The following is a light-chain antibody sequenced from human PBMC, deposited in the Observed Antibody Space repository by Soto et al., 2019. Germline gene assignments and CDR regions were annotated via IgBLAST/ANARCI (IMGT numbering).Light chain of an antibody. CDR1: SSDIGAGYD. CDR2: SNA. Sequence: QPVLTQPPSVSDAPGQRVTISCTGTSSDIGAGYDVHWYQQLPGAAPNLLIYSNAIRPSGVPDRFSGSKSGTSASLAITGLRAEDEADYYGQSYDSSLSSYVFGTGTKLTVL. CDR3: QSYDSSLSSYV. J-gene: IGLJ1*01. V-gene: IGLV1-40*01.